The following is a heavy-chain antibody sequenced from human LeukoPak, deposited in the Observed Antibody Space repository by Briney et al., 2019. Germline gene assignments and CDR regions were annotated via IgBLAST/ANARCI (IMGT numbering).Heavy chain of an antibody. CDR1: GFTFSDYY. CDR2: ISSSSYYT. CDR3: ARGAKYCSSTSCYEDAFDI. D-gene: IGHD2-2*01. Sequence: GGSLRLSCAASGFTFSDYYMNWIRQAPGKGLGWVSYISSSSYYTNYADSVKGRFTISRDNAKNSLYLQMNSLRAEDTAVYYCARGAKYCSSTSCYEDAFDIWGQGTMVTVSS. V-gene: IGHV3-11*05. J-gene: IGHJ3*02.